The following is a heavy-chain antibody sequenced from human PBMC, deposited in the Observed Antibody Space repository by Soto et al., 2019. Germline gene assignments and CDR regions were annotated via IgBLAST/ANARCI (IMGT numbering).Heavy chain of an antibody. V-gene: IGHV3-48*02. CDR2: FGITSKSG. CDR3: ARDHYYAFDI. CDR1: GFTFSDYA. Sequence: GGSLRLSCVASGFTFSDYAMNWVRQAPGKGLEWASWFGITSKSGDYADSVRGRFTMSRDNARNSVHLQMSSLRDEDTAVYYCARDHYYAFDIWGQGTMVTVSS. D-gene: IGHD1-26*01. J-gene: IGHJ3*02.